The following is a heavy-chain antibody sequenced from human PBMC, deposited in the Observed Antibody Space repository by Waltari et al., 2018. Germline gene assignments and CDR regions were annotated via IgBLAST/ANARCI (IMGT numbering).Heavy chain of an antibody. J-gene: IGHJ4*02. CDR3: ARGGGPRTIVAVTFDY. CDR1: GYSFPNFG. Sequence: QVQLVQSGAEVKEPGASVKVSCRPSGYSFPNFGINWVRRAPGQGLEWMGWISGYSGNANYEQKLQGRVTMTTDTSTSTAYLELRGLRPDDTAVYYCARGGGPRTIVAVTFDYWGQGTLVTVSS. D-gene: IGHD6-19*01. V-gene: IGHV1-18*04. CDR2: ISGYSGNA.